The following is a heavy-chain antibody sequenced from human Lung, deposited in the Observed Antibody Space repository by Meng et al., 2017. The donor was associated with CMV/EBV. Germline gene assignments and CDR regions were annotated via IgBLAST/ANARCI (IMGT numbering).Heavy chain of an antibody. CDR1: GGTFSSYA. V-gene: IGHV1-69*05. J-gene: IGHJ6*02. D-gene: IGHD2-2*01. CDR2: IIPIFGTA. Sequence: SXXVSXKASGGTFSSYAISWVRQAPGQGLEWMGGIIPIFGTANYAQKFQGRVTITTDESTSTAYMELSSLRSEDTAVYYCAREGGCSSTSCYYYNGMDVWGQGXTVTVSS. CDR3: AREGGCSSTSCYYYNGMDV.